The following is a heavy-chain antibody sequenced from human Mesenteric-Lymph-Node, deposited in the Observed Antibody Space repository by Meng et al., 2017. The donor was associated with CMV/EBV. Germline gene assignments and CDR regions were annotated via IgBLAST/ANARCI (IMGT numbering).Heavy chain of an antibody. CDR3: ARGPQYQLLNY. Sequence: GGSLRLSCAASGFTFDDYGMSWVRQAPGKGLEWVSAISGSAGSTFYADSVRGRFTISRDTSKNTLYLQMNSLRAEDTAVYYCARGPQYQLLNYWGQGTLVTVSS. CDR1: GFTFDDYG. J-gene: IGHJ4*02. CDR2: ISGSAGST. V-gene: IGHV3-23*01. D-gene: IGHD2-2*01.